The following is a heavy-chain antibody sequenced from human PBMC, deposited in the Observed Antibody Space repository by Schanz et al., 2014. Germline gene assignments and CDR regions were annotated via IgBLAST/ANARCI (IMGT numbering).Heavy chain of an antibody. CDR3: AREKRRTEVVLDH. Sequence: QVQLVESGGGLVKPGGSPRLSCTASGFTLRDYQMTWIRQAPGKGLEWVSYITSGSAKFYADSVKGRFTISRDNAKNSLYLQMNSLRAEDTAVYYCAREKRRTEVVLDHWGQGTLVTVS. CDR2: ITSGSAK. V-gene: IGHV3-11*01. J-gene: IGHJ4*02. CDR1: GFTLRDYQ.